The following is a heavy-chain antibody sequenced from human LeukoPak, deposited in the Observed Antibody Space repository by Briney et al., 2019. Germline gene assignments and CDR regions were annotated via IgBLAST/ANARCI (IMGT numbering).Heavy chain of an antibody. CDR2: INHGGST. Sequence: SETLSLTCAVYGGSFSGYYWSWIRQPPGKGLEWIGEINHGGSTNYNPSLKSRVSISVDTSKNQISLKLSSVTAADTAMYYCARDYGDYYDSSGYYPKYFDYWGQGTLVTVSS. V-gene: IGHV4-34*01. CDR3: ARDYGDYYDSSGYYPKYFDY. D-gene: IGHD3-22*01. J-gene: IGHJ4*02. CDR1: GGSFSGYY.